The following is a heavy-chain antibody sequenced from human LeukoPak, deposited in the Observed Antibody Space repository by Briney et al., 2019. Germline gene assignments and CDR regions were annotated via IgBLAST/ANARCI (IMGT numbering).Heavy chain of an antibody. J-gene: IGHJ5*02. D-gene: IGHD3-9*01. CDR1: GGSFSGYY. V-gene: IGHV4-34*01. Sequence: PSETLSLTCAVYGGSFSGYYWSWIRQPPGKGLEWIGEINHSGSTNYNPSLKSRVTISVDTSKNQFSLKLSSVTAADTAVYYCVRVSLQPTATINWFDPWGQGTLVTVSS. CDR3: VRVSLQPTATINWFDP. CDR2: INHSGST.